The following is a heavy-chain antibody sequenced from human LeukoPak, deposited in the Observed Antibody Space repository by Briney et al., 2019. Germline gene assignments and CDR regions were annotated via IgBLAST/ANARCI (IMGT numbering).Heavy chain of an antibody. D-gene: IGHD6-13*01. CDR3: ARASASSSSWYNFDY. Sequence: ASVKVSCKASGYTFTSYGISWVRQAPGQGLEWMGWISAYNGNTNYAQKLQGRVTMTTDTSTSTAYMELRSLRSDDTAVYYCARASASSSSWYNFDYWGQGTLVTVSS. J-gene: IGHJ4*02. CDR2: ISAYNGNT. CDR1: GYTFTSYG. V-gene: IGHV1-18*01.